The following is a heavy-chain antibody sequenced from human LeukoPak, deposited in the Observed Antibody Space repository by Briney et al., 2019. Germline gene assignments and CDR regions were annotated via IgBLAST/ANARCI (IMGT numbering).Heavy chain of an antibody. CDR3: AKYSWDYYYYMDV. CDR1: GFTFSSYA. Sequence: GGSLRLSCAASGFTFSSYAMSWVRQAPGKGLEWVSAISGSGGSTYYADSVKGRFAISRDNSKNTLYLQMNSLRAEDTAVYYCAKYSWDYYYYMDVWGKGTTVTVSS. D-gene: IGHD5-18*01. V-gene: IGHV3-23*01. J-gene: IGHJ6*03. CDR2: ISGSGGST.